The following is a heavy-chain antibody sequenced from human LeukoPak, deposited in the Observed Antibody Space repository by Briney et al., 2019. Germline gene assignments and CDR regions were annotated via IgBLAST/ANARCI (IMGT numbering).Heavy chain of an antibody. CDR1: GGTFSSYA. D-gene: IGHD1-1*01. J-gene: IGHJ4*02. CDR3: ARASSPTGIFTHFDY. V-gene: IGHV1-69*01. Sequence: VASVKVSCKASGGTFSSYAISWVRQAPGQGLEWMGGIIPIFGTANYAQKFRGRVTITADESTSTAYMELSSLRSEDTAVYYCARASSPTGIFTHFDYWGQGTLVTVSS. CDR2: IIPIFGTA.